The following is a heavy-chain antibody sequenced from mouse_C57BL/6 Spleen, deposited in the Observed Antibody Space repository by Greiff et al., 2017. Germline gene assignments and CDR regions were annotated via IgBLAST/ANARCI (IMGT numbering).Heavy chain of an antibody. V-gene: IGHV1-20*01. Sequence: VQLKQSGPELVKPGDSVKISCKASGYSFTGYFMNWVMQSHGKSLEWIGRINPYNGDTFYNQKFKGKATLTVDKSSSTAHMELRSLTSEDSAVYYCASYYYGFAYWGQGTLVTVSA. CDR3: ASYYYGFAY. D-gene: IGHD1-1*01. CDR1: GYSFTGYF. J-gene: IGHJ3*01. CDR2: INPYNGDT.